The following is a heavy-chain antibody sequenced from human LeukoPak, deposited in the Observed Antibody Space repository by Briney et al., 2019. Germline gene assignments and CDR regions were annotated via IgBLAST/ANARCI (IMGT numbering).Heavy chain of an antibody. Sequence: GGSLRLSCAASGFTFNLYAMHWVRQAPGKGLEWVAVMSYDGSNKYYTDSVKGRFTISRDNSKNTLYVQINNLRPEDTAVYYCARGDHYYDSSGFIDYWGQGTLVTVSS. V-gene: IGHV3-30*04. J-gene: IGHJ4*02. CDR3: ARGDHYYDSSGFIDY. CDR2: MSYDGSNK. D-gene: IGHD3-22*01. CDR1: GFTFNLYA.